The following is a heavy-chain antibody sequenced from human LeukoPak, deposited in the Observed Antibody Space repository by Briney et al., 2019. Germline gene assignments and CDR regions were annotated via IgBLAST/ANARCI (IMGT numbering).Heavy chain of an antibody. CDR3: ARDEIAVAGLDN. CDR1: GYTFTGYY. V-gene: IGHV1-2*02. J-gene: IGHJ4*02. CDR2: INPNSGGT. Sequence: GASVKVSCKASGYTFTGYYMHWVRQAPGQGLEWMGWINPNSGGTNYAQKFQGRVTMTRDTSISTAYMELSRLRSGDTAVYYCARDEIAVAGLDNWGQGTLVTASS. D-gene: IGHD6-19*01.